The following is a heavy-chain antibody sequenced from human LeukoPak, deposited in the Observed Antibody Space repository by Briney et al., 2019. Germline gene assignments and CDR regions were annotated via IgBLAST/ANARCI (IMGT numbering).Heavy chain of an antibody. CDR1: GFTFSSYS. J-gene: IGHJ3*02. CDR3: AGETVIAIAGSPKGAFDI. CDR2: ISSSSSYI. D-gene: IGHD2-21*01. Sequence: PGGSLRLSRAAFGFTFSSYSANWVRQALGKGLEWVSSISSSSSYIYYADSVKGRFTISRDNAKNSLYLQMNSLRAEDTAVYYCAGETVIAIAGSPKGAFDIWGQATMVTVSS. V-gene: IGHV3-21*01.